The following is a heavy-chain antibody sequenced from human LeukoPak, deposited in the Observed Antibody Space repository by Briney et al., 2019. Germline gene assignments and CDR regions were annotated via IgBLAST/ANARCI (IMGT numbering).Heavy chain of an antibody. CDR3: ARPYSTGSSSPLFDY. V-gene: IGHV4-30-2*01. CDR1: GGSISSGGYS. D-gene: IGHD6-19*01. J-gene: IGHJ4*02. CDR2: IYHSGST. Sequence: SQTLTLTCAVSGGSISSGGYSWSWLRQPPGKGLEWIGYIYHSGSTYYNPSLKSRVTISVDRSKNQFSLKLSSVTAADTAVYYCARPYSTGSSSPLFDYWGQGTLVTVSS.